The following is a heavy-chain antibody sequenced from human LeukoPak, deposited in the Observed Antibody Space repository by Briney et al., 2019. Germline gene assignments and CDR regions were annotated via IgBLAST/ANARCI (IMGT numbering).Heavy chain of an antibody. CDR1: GGSMSSYY. D-gene: IGHD6-13*01. Sequence: SETLSLTCIVSGGSMSSYYWSWIRQPAGKGLEWIGRMYTDGSTNYNPFLNSRVTMSVDTSKKHFSLRLAYVTAAYTAVYYWAAYDQKLAFDNWGQGTLVTVSS. CDR3: AAYDQKLAFDN. CDR2: MYTDGST. V-gene: IGHV4-4*07. J-gene: IGHJ4*02.